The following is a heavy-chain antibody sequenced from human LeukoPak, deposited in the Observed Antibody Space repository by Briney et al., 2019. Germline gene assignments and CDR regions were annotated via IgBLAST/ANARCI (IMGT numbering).Heavy chain of an antibody. Sequence: PGGSLRLSCAASGFTFSSYTMSWVRQAPDKGLEWVSGISGSGGSTYYADSVKGRFTISRDNSNNALDLQMNSLRAEDTAIYYCSKVGLDFSRGYNPHYFDSWGQGPLVTVSS. CDR1: GFTFSSYT. CDR2: ISGSGGST. D-gene: IGHD3-3*01. V-gene: IGHV3-23*01. CDR3: SKVGLDFSRGYNPHYFDS. J-gene: IGHJ4*02.